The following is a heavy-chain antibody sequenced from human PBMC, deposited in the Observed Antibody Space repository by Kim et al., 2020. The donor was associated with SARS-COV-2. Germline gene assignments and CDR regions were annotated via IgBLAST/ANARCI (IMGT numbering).Heavy chain of an antibody. V-gene: IGHV3-73*01. CDR3: TRDWGEIGY. J-gene: IGHJ4*02. Sequence: YATAYAASVTGRLTISRDDSKNTAYLQMNSLKTEDTAVYYCTRDWGEIGYWGQGTLVTVSS. CDR2: YAT. D-gene: IGHD7-27*01.